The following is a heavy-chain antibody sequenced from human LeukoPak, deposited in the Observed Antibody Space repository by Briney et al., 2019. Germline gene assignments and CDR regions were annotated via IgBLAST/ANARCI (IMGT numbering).Heavy chain of an antibody. V-gene: IGHV3-21*01. CDR3: ARIAAAGPDY. D-gene: IGHD6-13*01. CDR2: ISSSSSYI. Sequence: RAGGSLRLSCAASGFTFSSYSMNWVRQAPGKGLEWVSSISSSSSYIYYADSVKGRFTISRDNAKNSLYLQMNSLRAEDTAVYYCARIAAAGPDYGGQGTLVTVSS. J-gene: IGHJ4*02. CDR1: GFTFSSYS.